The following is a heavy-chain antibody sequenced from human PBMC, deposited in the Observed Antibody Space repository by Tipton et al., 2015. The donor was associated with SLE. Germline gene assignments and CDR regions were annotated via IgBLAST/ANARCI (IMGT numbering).Heavy chain of an antibody. Sequence: TLSLTCIVSGGSISGSSYYWGWVRQSPGRGLEWIGSIYYPGSTYYTPSLRSRVTISVDTSKNEASLRLNSVTAADTAIYYCASCNDYYAMDVWGQGTTVTVSS. CDR1: GGSISGSSYY. V-gene: IGHV4-39*01. CDR2: IYYPGST. J-gene: IGHJ6*02. CDR3: ASCNDYYAMDV. D-gene: IGHD2/OR15-2a*01.